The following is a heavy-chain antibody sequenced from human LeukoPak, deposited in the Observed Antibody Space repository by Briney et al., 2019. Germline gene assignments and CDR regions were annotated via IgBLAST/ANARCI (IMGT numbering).Heavy chain of an antibody. Sequence: GGSLRLSCAASGFTFSSYAMSWVRQAPGKGLEWVSAISGSGGSTYYADSVKGRLTISRDNSKNTLYLQMNSLRAEDTAVYYCAKGPGVMVRGVSGPYGMDVWGQGTTVTVSS. J-gene: IGHJ6*02. CDR1: GFTFSSYA. V-gene: IGHV3-23*01. CDR2: ISGSGGST. CDR3: AKGPGVMVRGVSGPYGMDV. D-gene: IGHD3-10*01.